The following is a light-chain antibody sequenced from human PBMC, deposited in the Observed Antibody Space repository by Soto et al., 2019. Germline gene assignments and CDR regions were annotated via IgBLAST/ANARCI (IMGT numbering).Light chain of an antibody. V-gene: IGKV1-33*01. CDR3: QQYDSPRFT. CDR1: QDITNL. J-gene: IGKJ3*01. Sequence: DIQMTQSPSSLSASVGDRVAITCQASQDITNLLNWYQQKPGKAPKLLVYDASNLQAGVPSRFSGSGSGADFTFTISSLQPEDIATYDGQQYDSPRFTFGPGTKVDMK. CDR2: DAS.